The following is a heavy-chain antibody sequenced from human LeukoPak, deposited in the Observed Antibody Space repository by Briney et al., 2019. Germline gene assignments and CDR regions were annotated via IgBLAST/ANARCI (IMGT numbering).Heavy chain of an antibody. Sequence: SQTLSLTCAVSGGSISSGGYSWSWIRQPPGRGLEWIGYIYHSGSTYHNPSLKSRVTISVDRSKNQFSLKLSSVTAADTAVYYCASQKQLYSYGPFDYWGQGTLVTVSS. D-gene: IGHD5-18*01. CDR1: GGSISSGGYS. CDR3: ASQKQLYSYGPFDY. CDR2: IYHSGST. J-gene: IGHJ4*02. V-gene: IGHV4-30-2*01.